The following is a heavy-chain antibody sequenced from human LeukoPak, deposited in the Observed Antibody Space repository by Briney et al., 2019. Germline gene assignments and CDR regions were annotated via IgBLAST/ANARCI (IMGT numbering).Heavy chain of an antibody. V-gene: IGHV3-21*01. J-gene: IGHJ4*02. CDR1: GFTFSSYS. Sequence: GGSLRLSCAASGFTFSSYSMNWVRQAPGKGLEWVSSISSSSSYIYYADSVKGRFTISRDNAKNSLYLQMNSLRAEDTAVYYCARGYDILIPPDYWGQGTLVTVSS. CDR3: ARGYDILIPPDY. D-gene: IGHD3-9*01. CDR2: ISSSSSYI.